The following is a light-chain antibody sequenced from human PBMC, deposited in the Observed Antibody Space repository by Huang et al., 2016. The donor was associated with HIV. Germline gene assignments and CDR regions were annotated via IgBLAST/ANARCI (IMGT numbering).Light chain of an antibody. Sequence: EIVLTQSPGTLSLSPGERPTLACRASQSFVSNYLAWYQQKPGQAPRLLIQGASSRVTGIPDRFSGSGSGTDFTLTISRLEPEDFAVYFCQQYGRSYTFGQGTKLEIK. CDR3: QQYGRSYT. J-gene: IGKJ2*01. V-gene: IGKV3-20*01. CDR1: QSFVSNY. CDR2: GAS.